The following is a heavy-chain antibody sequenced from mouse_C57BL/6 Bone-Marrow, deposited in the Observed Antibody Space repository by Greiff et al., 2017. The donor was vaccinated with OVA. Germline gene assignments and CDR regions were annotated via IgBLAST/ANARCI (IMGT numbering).Heavy chain of an antibody. D-gene: IGHD2-1*01. CDR2: IDPENGDT. J-gene: IGHJ2*01. CDR3: TSYGNFDY. Sequence: EVQLQESGAELVRPGASVKLSCTASGFNIKDDYMHWVKQRPEQGLEWIGWIDPENGDTEYASKFKGKATITADPSPNTAYLQLSSRTSEDTAVYYCTSYGNFDYWGKGTTLTVSS. V-gene: IGHV14-4*01. CDR1: GFNIKDDY.